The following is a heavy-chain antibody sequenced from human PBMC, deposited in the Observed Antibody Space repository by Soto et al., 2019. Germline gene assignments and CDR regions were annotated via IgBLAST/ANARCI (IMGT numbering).Heavy chain of an antibody. V-gene: IGHV4-61*03. CDR2: ISYTGRT. CDR3: AREWGLLPYYVMNV. CDR1: GNSVTSGSYY. J-gene: IGHJ6*02. D-gene: IGHD7-27*01. Sequence: SSETLSLTCIVSGNSVTSGSYYWTWLRQPPGKGLEWIGYISYTGRTKYNPSLQSRVTISVDTSKNDFSLNLSSVTAADTAVYFCAREWGLLPYYVMNVWGHGTAVTVSS.